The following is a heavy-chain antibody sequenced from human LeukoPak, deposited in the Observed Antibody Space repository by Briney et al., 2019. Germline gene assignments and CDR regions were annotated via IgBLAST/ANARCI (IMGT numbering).Heavy chain of an antibody. Sequence: SETLSLTCAVSGGSINNYYWTWIRQPPGKGLEWIGNIYHSGSTKYSPSLNTRVTISIDTSKNQFSLKLNAVTAADTAVYYCARVWYGDPYCFDYWGQGTLVTVSS. CDR2: IYHSGST. J-gene: IGHJ4*02. CDR1: GGSINNYY. V-gene: IGHV4-59*01. CDR3: ARVWYGDPYCFDY. D-gene: IGHD4-17*01.